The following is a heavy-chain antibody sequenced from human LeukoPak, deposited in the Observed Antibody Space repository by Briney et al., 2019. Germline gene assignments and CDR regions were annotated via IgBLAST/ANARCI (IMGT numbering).Heavy chain of an antibody. D-gene: IGHD2-15*01. J-gene: IGHJ4*02. Sequence: ASVKVSCKASGYTFTTYCITWVRQAPGQGLEWMGWISPYNGEKNFAQKFQGRVTVTTDTSTSTAYMELRSLRSDDTAVYYCARDVLPSAGMDLPVFDYWGQGTLVADSS. CDR3: ARDVLPSAGMDLPVFDY. CDR1: GYTFTTYC. CDR2: ISPYNGEK. V-gene: IGHV1-18*01.